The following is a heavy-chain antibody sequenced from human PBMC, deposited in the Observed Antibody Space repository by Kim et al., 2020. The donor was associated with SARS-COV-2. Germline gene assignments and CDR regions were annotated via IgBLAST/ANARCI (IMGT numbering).Heavy chain of an antibody. V-gene: IGHV4-30-2*01. Sequence: SETLSLTCAVSGGSISSGGYSWSWIRQPPGKGLEWIGYIYHSGSTYYNPSLKSRVTISVDRSKNQFSLKLSSVTAADTAVYYCARGFYSSSRPLRGYYMDVWGKGTTVTVSS. D-gene: IGHD6-13*01. CDR2: IYHSGST. CDR1: GGSISSGGYS. CDR3: ARGFYSSSRPLRGYYMDV. J-gene: IGHJ6*03.